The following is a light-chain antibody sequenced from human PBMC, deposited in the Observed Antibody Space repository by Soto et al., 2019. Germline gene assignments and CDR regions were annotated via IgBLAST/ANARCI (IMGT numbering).Light chain of an antibody. CDR2: DAS. CDR1: QDISKN. J-gene: IGKJ5*01. V-gene: IGKV1-33*01. Sequence: IQMTQSPSSLSASVGDRVTITCQASQDISKNLNWYQQKPGKAPKRLIYDASSLQTGVPSRFSGSGSATHSSFSIGSLRPKHVASYYSQQSGNLLPIPFGQGTRLGIK. CDR3: QQSGNLLPIP.